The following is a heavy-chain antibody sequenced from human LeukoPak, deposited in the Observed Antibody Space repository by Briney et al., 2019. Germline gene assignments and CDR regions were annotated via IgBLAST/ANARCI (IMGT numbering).Heavy chain of an antibody. Sequence: SQTLSLTCTVSGGSISSGGYYWSWIRQHPGKGLEWTGYIYYSGSTYYNPSLKSRVTISVDTSKNQFSLKLSSVTAADTAVYYCARDLNYYGSGLNYYYGMDVWGQGTTVTVSS. J-gene: IGHJ6*02. CDR2: IYYSGST. CDR3: ARDLNYYGSGLNYYYGMDV. CDR1: GGSISSGGYY. D-gene: IGHD3-10*01. V-gene: IGHV4-31*03.